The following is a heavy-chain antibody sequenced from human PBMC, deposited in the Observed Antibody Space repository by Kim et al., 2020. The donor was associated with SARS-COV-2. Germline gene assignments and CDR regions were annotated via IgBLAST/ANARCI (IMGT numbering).Heavy chain of an antibody. V-gene: IGHV3-9*01. CDR1: GFTFGDYA. J-gene: IGHJ4*01. Sequence: GGSLRLSCAASGFTFGDYAMQWVRQAPGKGLEWVSGISWNSGSIAYADSVQGRFTISRDNAEDSLYLQMNSPRPEDTALYYCAKVILDRHSSGYYGFDY. CDR3: AKVILDRHSSGYYGFDY. D-gene: IGHD3-22*01. CDR2: ISWNSGSI.